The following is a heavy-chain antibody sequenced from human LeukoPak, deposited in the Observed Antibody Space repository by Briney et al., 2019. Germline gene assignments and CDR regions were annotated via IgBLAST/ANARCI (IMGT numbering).Heavy chain of an antibody. CDR2: ISYDGNNE. J-gene: IGHJ4*02. CDR1: GFTFNSFA. CDR3: ARDLIALAAPSY. V-gene: IGHV3-30-3*01. Sequence: GGSLRLSCAASGFTFNSFAMHWVRQAPGKGLDWVAFISYDGNNEYYADSARGRFTVSRDNSKNTLYLQMNSLRVEDTAVYYCARDLIALAAPSYWGQGTLVTVSS. D-gene: IGHD6-19*01.